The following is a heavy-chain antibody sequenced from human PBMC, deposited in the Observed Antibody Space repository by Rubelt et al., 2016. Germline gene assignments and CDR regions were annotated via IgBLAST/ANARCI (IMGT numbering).Heavy chain of an antibody. CDR3: ARGGQWLV. Sequence: QLQLQESGPGLVKPSETLSLTCTVSGGSISSSSYYWGWIRQPPGKGLEWVAVIWFDGSNKYYADSVKGRFTISRDNSKNTLYLQMNSRRAEDTAVYYCARGGQWLVWGQGTLVTVSS. V-gene: IGHV3-33*08. J-gene: IGHJ4*02. D-gene: IGHD6-19*01. CDR1: GGSISSSSYY. CDR2: IWFDGSNK.